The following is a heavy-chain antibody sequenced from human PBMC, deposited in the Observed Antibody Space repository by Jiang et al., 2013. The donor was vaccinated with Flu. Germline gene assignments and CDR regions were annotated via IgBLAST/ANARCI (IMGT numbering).Heavy chain of an antibody. V-gene: IGHV4-30-4*08. D-gene: IGHD3-22*01. CDR2: SIIEGTP. Sequence: PGLVKPSQTLSLTCSVSGGSISSNDDLGAGSASPQGRAWSGLATSIIEGTPTTIRPSHGRVIMSVDTSKKQFFLRLSSVTAADTAVYYCAREEPGHFFDSGGFSSFLGQGTMVIVS. J-gene: IGHJ3*01. CDR3: AREEPGHFFDSGGFSSF. CDR1: GGSISSNDDL.